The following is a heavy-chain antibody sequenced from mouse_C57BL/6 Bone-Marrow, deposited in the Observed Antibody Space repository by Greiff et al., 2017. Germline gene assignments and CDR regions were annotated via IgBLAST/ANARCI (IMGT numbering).Heavy chain of an antibody. J-gene: IGHJ1*03. CDR1: GYTFTSYW. V-gene: IGHV1-64*01. D-gene: IGHD1-1*01. CDR2: IHPTIGST. CDR3: ARAGGSSPYWYFDV. Sequence: VQLQQPGAELVKPGASVKLSCKASGYTFTSYWMHWVKQRPGQGLEWIGVIHPTIGSTNYNEKFKSKATLSVDKSSSTAYMQLSSLTSEDTAVYSGARAGGSSPYWYFDVWGTGTTVTVSS.